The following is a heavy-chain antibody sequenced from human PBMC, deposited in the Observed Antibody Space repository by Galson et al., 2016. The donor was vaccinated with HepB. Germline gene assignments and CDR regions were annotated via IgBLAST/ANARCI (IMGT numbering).Heavy chain of an antibody. J-gene: IGHJ4*02. D-gene: IGHD6-6*01. CDR2: ISDGSRTI. CDR1: GFTFRSYS. Sequence: SLRLSCAASGFTFRSYSMNWVRQAPGKGLEWVSYISDGSRTIYYADSVKGRFTISRDNAKNSLYLRMNSLRDEDTAVYYCARDQTLAARHFDCWGQGTLVTVSS. CDR3: ARDQTLAARHFDC. V-gene: IGHV3-48*02.